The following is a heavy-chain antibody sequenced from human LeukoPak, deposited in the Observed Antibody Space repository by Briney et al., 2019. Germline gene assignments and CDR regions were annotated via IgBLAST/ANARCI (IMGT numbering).Heavy chain of an antibody. CDR2: IYASGNT. D-gene: IGHD3-22*01. Sequence: SETLSLTCTVSGGSISNSGYYWSWLRQPAGKGLEWIGRIYASGNTIYNPSLKSRVALSIDTSKNQFSLKLSSVTAADTAVYYCARTSYDTTNDAFDIWGQGTMVTVSS. CDR1: GGSISNSGYY. CDR3: ARTSYDTTNDAFDI. J-gene: IGHJ3*02. V-gene: IGHV4-61*02.